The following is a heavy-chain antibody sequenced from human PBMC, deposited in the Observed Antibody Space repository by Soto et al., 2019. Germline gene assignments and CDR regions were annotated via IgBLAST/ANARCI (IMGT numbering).Heavy chain of an antibody. J-gene: IGHJ5*02. CDR1: GYTFATFG. D-gene: IGHD2-2*01. CDR2: INAYTGNT. V-gene: IGHV1-18*01. Sequence: QVQLVQSGAEVKNPGASVKVSCKASGYTFATFGISWVRQAPVQGLEWMGWINAYTGNTNYAPKFQGGVTMTTAAATTTAYMERRGLRSNDTAVYYCARDRPPSTSPHNYSDPWGQGTLVTVSS. CDR3: ARDRPPSTSPHNYSDP.